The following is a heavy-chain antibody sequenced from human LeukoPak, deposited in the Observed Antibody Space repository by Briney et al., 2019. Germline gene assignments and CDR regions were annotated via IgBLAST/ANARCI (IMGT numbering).Heavy chain of an antibody. D-gene: IGHD6-13*01. CDR3: AKAWSNSWSGSDY. CDR2: ISYDGSNK. J-gene: IGHJ4*02. V-gene: IGHV3-30-3*01. Sequence: GGSLRLSCAASGFTFSSYAMSWVRQAPGKGLEWVAVISYDGSNKYYADSVKGRFTVSRDNSKNTLHLQMNSLRAEDTAVYYCAKAWSNSWSGSDYWGQGTLVTVSS. CDR1: GFTFSSYA.